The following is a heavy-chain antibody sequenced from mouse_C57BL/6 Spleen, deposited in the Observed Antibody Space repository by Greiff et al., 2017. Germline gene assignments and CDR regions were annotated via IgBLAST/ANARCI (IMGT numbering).Heavy chain of an antibody. CDR2: IWGGGST. J-gene: IGHJ4*01. D-gene: IGHD4-1*01. V-gene: IGHV2-9*01. CDR1: GFSLTSHG. CDR3: AKRRGNWGDYYAMDY. Sequence: VKLMESGPGLVAPSQSLSITCTVSGFSLTSHGVDWVRQPPGKGLEWLGVIWGGGSTNYNSALMSRLSISKDNSKSQVFLKMNSLQTDDTAMYYCAKRRGNWGDYYAMDYWGQGTSVTVSS.